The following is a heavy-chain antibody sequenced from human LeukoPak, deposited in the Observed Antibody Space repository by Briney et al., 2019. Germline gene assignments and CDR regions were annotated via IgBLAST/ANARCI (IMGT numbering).Heavy chain of an antibody. CDR1: GFTFSNYG. CDR2: ISYDGSNE. CDR3: AKDLSVAY. D-gene: IGHD3-16*02. J-gene: IGHJ4*02. Sequence: PGGSLRLSCAASGFTFSNYGMHWVRQAPGKGLEWVAVISYDGSNECYADSVKGRFTISRDNSKNTLYLQMNSLRAEDTAVYYCAKDLSVAYWGQGTLVTVSS. V-gene: IGHV3-30*18.